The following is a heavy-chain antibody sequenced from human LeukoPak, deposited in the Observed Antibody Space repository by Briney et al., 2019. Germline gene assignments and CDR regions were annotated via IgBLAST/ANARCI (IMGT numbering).Heavy chain of an antibody. Sequence: PGGSLRLSCAASGFSFSSYWMHWVRQAPGKGLVWVSRINEDGSTINCADSVKGRFTISRDNAKNTLSLQMNSLRAEDTAVYYCARVEVGGSYSKFDYWGQGTTVTVSS. J-gene: IGHJ4*03. CDR3: ARVEVGGSYSKFDY. CDR2: INEDGSTI. V-gene: IGHV3-74*01. D-gene: IGHD1-26*01. CDR1: GFSFSSYW.